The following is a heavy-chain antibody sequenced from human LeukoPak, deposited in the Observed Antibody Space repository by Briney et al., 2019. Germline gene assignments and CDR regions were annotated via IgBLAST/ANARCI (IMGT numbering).Heavy chain of an antibody. CDR1: GYTFTSYG. CDR2: ISAYNGNT. Sequence: APVKVSCKASGYTFTSYGISWVRQAPGQGLEWMGWISAYNGNTNYAQKLQGRVTMTTDTSTSTAYMELRSLRSDDTAVYYCASVPPVPAAIWEFDYWGQGTLVTVSS. CDR3: ASVPPVPAAIWEFDY. J-gene: IGHJ4*02. D-gene: IGHD2-2*01. V-gene: IGHV1-18*01.